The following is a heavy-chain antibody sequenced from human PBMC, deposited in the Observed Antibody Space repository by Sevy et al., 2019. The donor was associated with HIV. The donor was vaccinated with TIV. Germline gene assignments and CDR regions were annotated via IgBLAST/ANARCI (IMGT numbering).Heavy chain of an antibody. D-gene: IGHD1-26*01. J-gene: IGHJ4*02. V-gene: IGHV3-49*04. Sequence: GGSLRLSCTGSGFTFGDYAMSWVRQAPGQGLEWVAFLKHKAYGGTLDYAASVKGRFSISRDDSKSIAHLQMNDLKTEDTAIYYCTRWEGAQSIFDYWGQGALVTVSS. CDR3: TRWEGAQSIFDY. CDR1: GFTFGDYA. CDR2: LKHKAYGGTL.